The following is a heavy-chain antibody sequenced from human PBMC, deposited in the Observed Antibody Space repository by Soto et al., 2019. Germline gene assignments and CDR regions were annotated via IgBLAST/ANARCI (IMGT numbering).Heavy chain of an antibody. D-gene: IGHD2-2*02. CDR1: GGSISSGGYY. J-gene: IGHJ5*02. CDR2: IYYSGST. V-gene: IGHV4-31*03. Sequence: SETLSLTCTVSGGSISSGGYYWSWIRQHPGKGLEWIGYIYYSGSTYYNPSLKSRVTISVDTSKNQFSLKLSSVTAADTAVYYCATLYCSSTSCYRNWFDPWGQGTLVTVSS. CDR3: ATLYCSSTSCYRNWFDP.